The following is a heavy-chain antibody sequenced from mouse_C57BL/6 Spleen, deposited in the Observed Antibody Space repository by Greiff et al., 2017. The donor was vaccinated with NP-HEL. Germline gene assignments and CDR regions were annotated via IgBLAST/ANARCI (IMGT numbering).Heavy chain of an antibody. V-gene: IGHV1-53*01. CDR2: INPSNGGT. J-gene: IGHJ1*03. D-gene: IGHD1-1*01. CDR3: ARRGYGSSYEGWYFDV. Sequence: QVQLQQPGTELVKPGASVKLSCKASGYTFTSYWMHWVKQRPGQGLEWIGNINPSNGGTNYNEKFKSKATLTVDKSSSTAYMQLSSLTSEDSAVYYCARRGYGSSYEGWYFDVWGTGTTVTVSS. CDR1: GYTFTSYW.